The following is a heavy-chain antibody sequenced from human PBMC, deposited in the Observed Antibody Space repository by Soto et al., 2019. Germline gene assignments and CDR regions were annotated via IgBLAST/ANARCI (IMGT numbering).Heavy chain of an antibody. D-gene: IGHD3-3*01. CDR1: GGSISSSSYY. CDR2: IYYSGST. V-gene: IGHV4-39*01. J-gene: IGHJ6*03. Sequence: SETLSLTCTVSGGSISSSSYYWGWIRQPPGKGLEWIGSIYYSGSTYYNPSLKSRVTISVDTSMNQFSLKLSSVTAADTAVYYCARQDDFWSGYYMDVWGKGTTVTVSS. CDR3: ARQDDFWSGYYMDV.